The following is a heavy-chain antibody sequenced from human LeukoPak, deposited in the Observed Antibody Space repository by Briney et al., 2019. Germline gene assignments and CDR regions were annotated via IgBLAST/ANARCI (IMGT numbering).Heavy chain of an antibody. CDR2: INHSGST. CDR3: ARGRLKFSSSSGLVY. CDR1: GSSLSGYY. D-gene: IGHD6-6*01. Sequence: SETLSLTCTVYGSSLSGYYWTWIRQPPGKGLEWIGEINHSGSTNYNPSLKSRVTISVDTSKNQFSLKLNSVTATDTDVYYCARGRLKFSSSSGLVYWGQGILVTVSS. V-gene: IGHV4-34*01. J-gene: IGHJ4*02.